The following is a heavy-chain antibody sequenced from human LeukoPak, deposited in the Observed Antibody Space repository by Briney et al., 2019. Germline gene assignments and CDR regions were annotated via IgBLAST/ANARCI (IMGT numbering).Heavy chain of an antibody. Sequence: SETLSLTCTVSGDPISGSSNYKWSWIRQPPGKGLEWIGYIYYSGSTNYNPSLKSRVTISVDTSKNQFSLKLSSVTAADTAVYYCAKVAAAEGRYFDYWGQGTLVTVSS. V-gene: IGHV4-61*05. CDR3: AKVAAAEGRYFDY. J-gene: IGHJ4*02. D-gene: IGHD6-13*01. CDR2: IYYSGST. CDR1: GDPISGSSNYK.